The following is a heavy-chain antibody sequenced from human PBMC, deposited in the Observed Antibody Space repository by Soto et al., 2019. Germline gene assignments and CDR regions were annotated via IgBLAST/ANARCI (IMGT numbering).Heavy chain of an antibody. CDR3: ARAPSEDDILTGYYKGSGENWFDP. J-gene: IGHJ5*02. D-gene: IGHD3-9*01. CDR2: IIPIFGTA. V-gene: IGHV1-69*13. CDR1: GGTFSSYA. Sequence: ASVKVSCKASGGTFSSYAISWVRQAPGQGLEWMGGIIPIFGTANYAQKFQGRVTITADESTSTAYMELSSLRSEDTAVYYCARAPSEDDILTGYYKGSGENWFDPWGQGTLVTVSS.